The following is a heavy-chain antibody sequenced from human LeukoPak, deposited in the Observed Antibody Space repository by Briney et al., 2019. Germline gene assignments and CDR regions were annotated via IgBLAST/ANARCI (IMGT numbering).Heavy chain of an antibody. CDR3: ARERLGVLSDAFDI. CDR2: IYYSGST. Sequence: KPSETLSLTCTVSGGSISSYYWSWVRQPPGKGLEWIGYIYYSGSTNYNPSLKSRVTISVDTSKNQFSLKLSSVTAADTAVYYCARERLGVLSDAFDIWGQGTMVTVSS. CDR1: GGSISSYY. J-gene: IGHJ3*02. D-gene: IGHD3-16*02. V-gene: IGHV4-59*01.